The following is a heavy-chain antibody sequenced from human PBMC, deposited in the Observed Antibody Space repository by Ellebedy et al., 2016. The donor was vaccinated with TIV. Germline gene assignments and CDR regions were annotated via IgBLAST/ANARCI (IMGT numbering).Heavy chain of an antibody. CDR3: ARRRGSGWFDY. J-gene: IGHJ4*02. V-gene: IGHV5-51*01. Sequence: PGGPLRLSCQRSGYSFTTYWIVWARQIPGKGLDWMGIIYPDDSDTRYNPSFQGQVTISADKSISTAYLQWSSLKASDTAMYYCARRRGSGWFDYWGQGTLVTVSS. CDR1: GYSFTTYW. CDR2: IYPDDSDT. D-gene: IGHD6-19*01.